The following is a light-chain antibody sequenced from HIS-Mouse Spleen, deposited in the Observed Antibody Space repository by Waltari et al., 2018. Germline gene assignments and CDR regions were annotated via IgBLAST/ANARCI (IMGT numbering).Light chain of an antibody. CDR3: NSRDSSGNHVV. CDR1: ILRSYY. V-gene: IGLV3-19*01. CDR2: GKN. Sequence: SSELTQDPAVSVALGQTVRITCQGDILRSYYASWYQQKPGQAPVLVIYGKNNRPPGIPDRFSGSSSGNTASLTITGAQAEDEADYYCNSRDSSGNHVVFGGGTKLTVL. J-gene: IGLJ2*01.